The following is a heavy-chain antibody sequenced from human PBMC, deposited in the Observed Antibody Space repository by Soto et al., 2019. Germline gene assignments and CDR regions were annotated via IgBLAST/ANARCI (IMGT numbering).Heavy chain of an antibody. Sequence: PSETLSLTCTVSGGSVSSGSYYWSWIRQPPGKGLEWIGYIYYSGSTNYNPSLKSRVTISVDTSKNQFSLKPSSVTAADTAVYYCARYPTGDCSGGSCYSYYYYGMDVWGQGTTVTVSS. V-gene: IGHV4-61*01. J-gene: IGHJ6*02. CDR2: IYYSGST. D-gene: IGHD2-15*01. CDR3: ARYPTGDCSGGSCYSYYYYGMDV. CDR1: GGSVSSGSYY.